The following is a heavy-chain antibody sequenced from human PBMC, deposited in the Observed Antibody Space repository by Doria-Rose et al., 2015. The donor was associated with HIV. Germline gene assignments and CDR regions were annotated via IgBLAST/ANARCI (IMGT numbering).Heavy chain of an antibody. CDR2: IFSDDER. J-gene: IGHJ4*02. CDR3: ARIKSSRWYHKYYFDF. Sequence: VTLKESGPVLVKPTETLTLTYTVSGVSLSSPGMGVSWIRQPPGKALEWLANIFSDDERSYKPSLKSRLTISRSTSKSQVVLTMTDMDPVDTATYYCARIKSSRWYHKYYFDFWGQGTLVIVSA. V-gene: IGHV2-26*01. CDR1: GVSLSSPGMG. D-gene: IGHD6-13*01.